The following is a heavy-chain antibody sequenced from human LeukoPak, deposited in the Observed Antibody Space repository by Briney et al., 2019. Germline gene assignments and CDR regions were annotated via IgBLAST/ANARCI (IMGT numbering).Heavy chain of an antibody. J-gene: IGHJ4*02. Sequence: GGSLRLSCAASGFTFNTYGMHWVRQAPGKGPEWMTFIQAGGDEYYYAESVKGRFTVSRDNSKNTLYLQMNSLRPEDTAVYYCARDTPGYGGDDFDYWGQGALVTVSS. CDR1: GFTFNTYG. CDR3: ARDTPGYGGDDFDY. CDR2: IQAGGDEY. D-gene: IGHD4-23*01. V-gene: IGHV3-30*02.